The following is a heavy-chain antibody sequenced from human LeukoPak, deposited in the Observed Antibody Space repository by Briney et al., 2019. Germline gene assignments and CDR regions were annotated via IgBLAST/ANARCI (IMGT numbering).Heavy chain of an antibody. CDR2: MNPNSGNT. CDR1: RYTFTSYD. J-gene: IGHJ6*02. D-gene: IGHD5-18*01. CDR3: ARSLYSKVPGYYYYYGMDV. V-gene: IGHV1-8*01. Sequence: ASLKVSCNASRYTFTSYDINLVRQATGQKLEWMGWMNPNSGNTGYAQKFQGRVTMTRNTSISTAYMELSSLRSEDTAVYYCARSLYSKVPGYYYYYGMDVWGQGTTVSVSS.